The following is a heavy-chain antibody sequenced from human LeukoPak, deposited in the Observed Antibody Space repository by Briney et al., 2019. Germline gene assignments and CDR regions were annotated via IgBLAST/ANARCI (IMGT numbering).Heavy chain of an antibody. J-gene: IGHJ4*02. CDR1: GFTFSSYW. V-gene: IGHV3-7*01. Sequence: GGSLRLSCAASGFTFSSYWISWVRQAPGKGLEWVANIKQDGSEKYYVDSVKGRFTISRDNAKNSLYLQMNSLRAEDTAVYYCARSSMATMYYFDHWGQGTLVTVSS. CDR2: IKQDGSEK. CDR3: ARSSMATMYYFDH. D-gene: IGHD5-24*01.